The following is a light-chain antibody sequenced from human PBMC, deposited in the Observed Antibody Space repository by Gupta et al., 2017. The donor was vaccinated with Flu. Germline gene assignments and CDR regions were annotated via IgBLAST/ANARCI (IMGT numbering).Light chain of an antibody. CDR1: KLGDKY. V-gene: IGLV3-1*01. CDR3: QEWDSSTGV. J-gene: IGLJ2*01. CDR2: QDS. Sequence: SYELTQPPSVSVSPGQTASITCSGDKLGDKYACWYQQKPGQSPVLVIYQDSKRPSGIPERFSGSNSGNTATLTISGTQAMEEADYYCQEWDSSTGVFGGGTKLTVL.